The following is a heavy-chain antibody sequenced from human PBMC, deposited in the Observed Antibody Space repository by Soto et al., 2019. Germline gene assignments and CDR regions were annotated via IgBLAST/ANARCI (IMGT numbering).Heavy chain of an antibody. J-gene: IGHJ4*02. CDR1: GFNFDDSA. V-gene: IGHV3-9*01. CDR2: ITWNSGHI. CDR3: AKGRSSMIVVVTDY. D-gene: IGHD3-22*01. Sequence: PGGSLRLSCVASGFNFDDSAMNWVRQVPGKGPEWVSGITWNSGHILYADSVKGRFTISRDNAKKSLYLELNSLRPEDTALYYCAKGRSSMIVVVTDYWGQGTPVTVSS.